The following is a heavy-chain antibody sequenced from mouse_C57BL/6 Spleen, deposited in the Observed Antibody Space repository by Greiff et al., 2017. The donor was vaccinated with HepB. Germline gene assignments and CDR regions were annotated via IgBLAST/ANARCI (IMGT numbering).Heavy chain of an antibody. CDR2: IYPGDGDT. V-gene: IGHV1-82*01. CDR1: GYAFSSSW. CDR3: ARWGGSSFDY. Sequence: QVQLQQSGPELVKPGASVKISCKASGYAFSSSWMNWVKQRPGKGLEWIGRIYPGDGDTNYNGKFKGKATLTADKSSSTAYMQLSSLTSEDSAVYFCARWGGSSFDYWGQGTTLTVSS. D-gene: IGHD1-1*01. J-gene: IGHJ2*01.